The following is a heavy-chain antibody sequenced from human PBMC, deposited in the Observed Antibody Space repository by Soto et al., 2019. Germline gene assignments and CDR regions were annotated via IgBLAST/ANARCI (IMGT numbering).Heavy chain of an antibody. J-gene: IGHJ4*02. V-gene: IGHV4-59*08. D-gene: IGHD6-13*01. CDR2: IYYGGST. Sequence: PSETLSLTCTVSGGSISSYYWSWIRQPPGKGLEWIGYIYYGGSTNYNPSLKSRVTISVDTSKNQFSLKLSSVTAADTAVYYCARKAGGSSWTFDYWGQGTLVTVSS. CDR1: GGSISSYY. CDR3: ARKAGGSSWTFDY.